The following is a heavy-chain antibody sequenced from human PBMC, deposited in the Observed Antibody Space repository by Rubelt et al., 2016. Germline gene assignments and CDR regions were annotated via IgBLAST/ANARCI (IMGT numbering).Heavy chain of an antibody. V-gene: IGHV4-61*05. J-gene: IGHJ4*02. CDR2: IYYSGST. Sequence: QLQLQESGPGLVKPSETLSLTCTVSGGSISSSSYYWGWIRQPPGKGLEWIGYIYYSGSTNYNPSLKGRVTLSVDTSKNLFSLKLRSVTAADTAVYYCVRVQGPRGIRYQSPRCDYWGQGTLGTVSS. CDR1: GGSISSSSYY. D-gene: IGHD3-9*01. CDR3: VRVQGPRGIRYQSPRCDY.